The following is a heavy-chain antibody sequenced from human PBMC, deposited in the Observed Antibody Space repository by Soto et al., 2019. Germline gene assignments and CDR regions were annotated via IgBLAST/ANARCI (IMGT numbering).Heavy chain of an antibody. CDR1: GFTFSRYW. Sequence: GGSLRLSCAASGFTFSRYWMSWVRQAPGKGLEWVANIKEDGSEKYYVDSVKGRFTISRDNAKNSLYLQMNSLRAEDTAVYYCARRTSIFGYCFDYWGPGTLVTVSS. CDR2: IKEDGSEK. J-gene: IGHJ4*02. V-gene: IGHV3-7*05. D-gene: IGHD3-3*01. CDR3: ARRTSIFGYCFDY.